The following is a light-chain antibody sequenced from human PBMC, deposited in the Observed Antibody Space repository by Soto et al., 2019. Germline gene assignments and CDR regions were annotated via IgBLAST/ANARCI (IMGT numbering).Light chain of an antibody. V-gene: IGKV1-5*03. J-gene: IGKJ4*01. CDR2: KAS. CDR1: RSIGNG. Sequence: DIQMTQSPSTRSASVGARVTITCRASRSIGNGLAGYQQNPGKALKLLIYKASSLESGVPSRFSGSGSGTEFTLTISSLQPDDFASYYCQQYISYPLTFGGGTKVEIK. CDR3: QQYISYPLT.